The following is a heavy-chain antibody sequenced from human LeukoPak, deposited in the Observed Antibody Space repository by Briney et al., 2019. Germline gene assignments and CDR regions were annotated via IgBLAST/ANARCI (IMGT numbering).Heavy chain of an antibody. CDR3: ARGMYSSGWLVGY. Sequence: SETLSLTCTVSGDSISSYYRSWIRQPPGKGLEWIGHIYYSGSTNYNPSLKSRVTISVDTSKNQFSLKLSSVTAAETAVYYCARGMYSSGWLVGYWGQGTLVTVSS. CDR1: GDSISSYY. J-gene: IGHJ4*01. V-gene: IGHV4-59*01. D-gene: IGHD6-19*01. CDR2: IYYSGST.